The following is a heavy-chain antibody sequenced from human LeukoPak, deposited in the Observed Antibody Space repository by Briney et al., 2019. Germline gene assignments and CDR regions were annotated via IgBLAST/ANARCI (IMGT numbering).Heavy chain of an antibody. CDR3: ASVADY. J-gene: IGHJ4*02. V-gene: IGHV3-30*04. Sequence: GGSLRLSCAASGFSITTYAMYWVRQAPGKGLESVAVVSHDGTDKNYAGSVKGRFTISRDTSKNTVYLQMNSLRSEDTAVYYCASVADYWGQGTLVTLSS. CDR2: VSHDGTDK. CDR1: GFSITTYA.